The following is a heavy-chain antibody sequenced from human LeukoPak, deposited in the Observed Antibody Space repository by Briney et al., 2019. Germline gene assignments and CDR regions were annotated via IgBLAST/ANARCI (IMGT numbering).Heavy chain of an antibody. Sequence: AGSLRLSCAASGFTFSSFGMHWVRQAPGKGLEWVAVIWYDGSNKYYADSVKGRFTVSRDNSKNTLSLQMNSLRAEDTAVYYCAKDAAGSSSWANYWGQGALVTVSS. D-gene: IGHD6-13*01. V-gene: IGHV3-33*06. CDR1: GFTFSSFG. CDR2: IWYDGSNK. J-gene: IGHJ4*02. CDR3: AKDAAGSSSWANY.